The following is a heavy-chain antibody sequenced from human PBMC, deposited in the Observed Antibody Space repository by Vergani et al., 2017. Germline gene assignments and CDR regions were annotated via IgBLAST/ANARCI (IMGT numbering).Heavy chain of an antibody. D-gene: IGHD2-2*03. CDR3: ARDRGYCSSTSCYDAFDI. CDR2: ISSSGSTI. V-gene: IGHV3-11*01. J-gene: IGHJ3*02. Sequence: QVQLVESGGGVVQPGRSLRLSCAASGFTFSDYYMSWIRQAPGKGLEWVSYISSSGSTIYYADSVKGRFTISRDNAKNSLYLQMNSLRAEDTAVYYCARDRGYCSSTSCYDAFDIWGQGTMVTVSS. CDR1: GFTFSDYY.